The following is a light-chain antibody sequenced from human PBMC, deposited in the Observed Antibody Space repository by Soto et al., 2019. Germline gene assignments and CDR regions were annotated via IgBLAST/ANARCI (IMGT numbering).Light chain of an antibody. CDR3: QQYNQWPLYT. Sequence: EIVLTQSPATLSVSPGEGATLSCRASQSVSGNLAWYQQQPGQPPRLLIYGTSTRATGIPARFSGGGSGTDFTLTISSLQSEDFAIYYCQQYNQWPLYTFGQGTELEI. V-gene: IGKV3-15*01. J-gene: IGKJ2*01. CDR2: GTS. CDR1: QSVSGN.